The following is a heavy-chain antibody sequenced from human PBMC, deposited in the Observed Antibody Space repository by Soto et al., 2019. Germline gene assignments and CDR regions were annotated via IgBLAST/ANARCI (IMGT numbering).Heavy chain of an antibody. D-gene: IGHD2-21*02. J-gene: IGHJ4*02. V-gene: IGHV1-18*04. CDR2: ISTYNSNT. Sequence: QVQLVQSGGEVKQPGASVKVSCKASGYTFTNYGISWVRQAPGQGLEWLGWISTYNSNTNSAPRLQGRLTMTTDTSTSTAYMELRSLTSDDTAVYYCAIDERDSCSVGDCFYFDYWGQGTLVTVSS. CDR3: AIDERDSCSVGDCFYFDY. CDR1: GYTFTNYG.